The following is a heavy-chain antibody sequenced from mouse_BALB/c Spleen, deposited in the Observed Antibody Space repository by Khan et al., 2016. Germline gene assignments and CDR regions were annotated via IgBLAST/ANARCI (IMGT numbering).Heavy chain of an antibody. J-gene: IGHJ3*01. CDR3: ARKDASFAY. CDR2: INPSTGYT. Sequence: VQLQESGAELAKPGASVKMSCKASGYTFTSYWMHWVKQRPGQGLEWIGYINPSTGYTEYNQKFKDKATLTADQSSSTAYMQLSSLTSEDSAVYYCARKDASFAYWGQGTLVTVSA. V-gene: IGHV1-7*01. CDR1: GYTFTSYW.